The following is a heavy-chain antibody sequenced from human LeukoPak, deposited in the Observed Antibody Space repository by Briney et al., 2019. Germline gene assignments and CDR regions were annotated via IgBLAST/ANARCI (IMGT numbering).Heavy chain of an antibody. V-gene: IGHV3-33*06. CDR3: AKDSSSWYNYFDY. CDR2: IWYDGSKR. J-gene: IGHJ4*02. D-gene: IGHD6-13*01. CDR1: GFTFSSYG. Sequence: GRSLRLSCAASGFTFSSYGMHWVRQAPGKGLEWVAVIWYDGSKRYYADSVKGRSTIPRDNSKNTLYLQMNSLRAEDTAVYYCAKDSSSWYNYFDYWGQGTLVTVSS.